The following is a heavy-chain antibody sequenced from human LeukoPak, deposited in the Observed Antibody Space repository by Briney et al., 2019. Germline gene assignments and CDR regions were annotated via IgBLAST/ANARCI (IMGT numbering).Heavy chain of an antibody. CDR1: GGTFSSYA. CDR3: ARDGLTMIVVDTGGAFDI. CDR2: IIPIFGTA. Sequence: GSSVKVSCKASGGTFSSYAISWVRQAPGQGLEWMGGIIPIFGTANYAQKFQGRVTITADESTSTAYMELSSLRSEDTAVYYCARDGLTMIVVDTGGAFDIWGQGTMVTVSS. D-gene: IGHD3-22*01. V-gene: IGHV1-69*01. J-gene: IGHJ3*02.